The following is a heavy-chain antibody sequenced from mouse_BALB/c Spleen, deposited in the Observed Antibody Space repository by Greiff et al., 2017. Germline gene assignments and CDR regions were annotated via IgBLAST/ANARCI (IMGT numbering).Heavy chain of an antibody. CDR2: IYPGNVNT. J-gene: IGHJ4*01. Sequence: VQLQQSGPELVKPGASVRISCKASGYTFTSYYIHWVKQRPGQGLEWIGWIYPGNVNTKYNEKFKGKATLTADKSSSTAYMQLSSLTSEDSAVYFCARSGYSHGNATHYYAMDYWGQGTSVTVSS. D-gene: IGHD2-1*01. CDR3: ARSGYSHGNATHYYAMDY. CDR1: GYTFTSYY. V-gene: IGHV1S56*01.